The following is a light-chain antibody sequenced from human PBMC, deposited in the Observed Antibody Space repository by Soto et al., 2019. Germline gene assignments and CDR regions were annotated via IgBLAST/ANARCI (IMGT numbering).Light chain of an antibody. Sequence: QSALTQPPSASGSPGQSVTISCTGTSIDVGGYNYVSWYQQHPGKAPKVMIYEVSKRPSGVPDRFSGSKSGNTASLTVSGLQAEDEADYYCSSYAGSNNFVFGTGTKVTVL. V-gene: IGLV2-8*01. CDR1: SIDVGGYNY. J-gene: IGLJ1*01. CDR2: EVS. CDR3: SSYAGSNNFV.